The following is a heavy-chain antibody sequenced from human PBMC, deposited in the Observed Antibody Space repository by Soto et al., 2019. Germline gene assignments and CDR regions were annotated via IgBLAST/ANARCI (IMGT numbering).Heavy chain of an antibody. J-gene: IGHJ4*02. V-gene: IGHV3-33*01. D-gene: IGHD2-15*01. CDR1: GFTFSSYG. CDR3: ARDGYCSGGSCYSVPVFDY. CDR2: IWYDGSNK. Sequence: GGSLRLSCAASGFTFSSYGMHRVRQAPGKGLDWVAVIWYDGSNKYYADSVKGRFTISRDNSKNTLYLQMNSLRAEDTAVYYCARDGYCSGGSCYSVPVFDYWGQGTLVTVSS.